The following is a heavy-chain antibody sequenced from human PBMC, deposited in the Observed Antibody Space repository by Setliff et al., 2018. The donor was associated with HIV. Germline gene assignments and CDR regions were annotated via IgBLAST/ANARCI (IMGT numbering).Heavy chain of an antibody. V-gene: IGHV4-34*01. CDR3: SSRRGIEFYFDI. J-gene: IGHJ4*02. CDR1: GQSISGYY. CDR2: INHGGDT. Sequence: TLSLTCAVYGQSISGYYWSWIRQTPGKGLEWIGEINHGGDTNYNPSLKSRVTISVGSSYNHFSLKLSSVTAADTGVYYCSSRRGIEFYFDIWGQGTPVTVSS. D-gene: IGHD3-10*01.